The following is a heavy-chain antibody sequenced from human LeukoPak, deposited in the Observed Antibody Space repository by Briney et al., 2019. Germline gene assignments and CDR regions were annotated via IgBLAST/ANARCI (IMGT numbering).Heavy chain of an antibody. CDR2: MNPNSGNT. CDR3: ARAVTDSSGYYYWFDP. CDR1: GYTFTSYD. J-gene: IGHJ5*02. V-gene: IGHV1-8*01. Sequence: ASVKVSCKASGYTFTSYDINWVRQATGQGLEWMGWMNPNSGNTGYAQKFQGRVTMTRNTSINTAYMELSSLRSEDTAVYYCARAVTDSSGYYYWFDPWGQGTLVTVSS. D-gene: IGHD3-22*01.